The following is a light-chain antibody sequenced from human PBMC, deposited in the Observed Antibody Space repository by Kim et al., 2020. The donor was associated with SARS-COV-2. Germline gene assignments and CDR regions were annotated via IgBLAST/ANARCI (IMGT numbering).Light chain of an antibody. J-gene: IGKJ1*01. Sequence: EIVLTQSPGTLSLSPGESATLSCRASQSVSSSYLAWYQQKPGQAPRLLIYGTSSRATGIPDRFRGSGSGTDFTLTIRKVEPEDLAVYHCQQYGGSPWTFGQGTKVDIK. CDR3: QQYGGSPWT. V-gene: IGKV3-20*01. CDR1: QSVSSSY. CDR2: GTS.